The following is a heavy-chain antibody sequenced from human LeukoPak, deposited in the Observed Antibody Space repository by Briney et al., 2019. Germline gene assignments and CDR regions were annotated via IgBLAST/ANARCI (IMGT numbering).Heavy chain of an antibody. D-gene: IGHD3-9*01. CDR1: GYTFTSYG. Sequence: GASVKVSRKASGYTFTSYGISWVRQAPGQGLEWMGWISAYNGNTNYAQKLQGRVTMTTDTSTSTACMELRSLRSDDTAVYYCARVRGESDLTGYYISYYYYGMDVWGQGTTVTVSS. CDR2: ISAYNGNT. J-gene: IGHJ6*02. V-gene: IGHV1-18*01. CDR3: ARVRGESDLTGYYISYYYYGMDV.